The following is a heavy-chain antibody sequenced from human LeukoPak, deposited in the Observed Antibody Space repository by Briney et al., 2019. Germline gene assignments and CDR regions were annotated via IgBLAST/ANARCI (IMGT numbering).Heavy chain of an antibody. D-gene: IGHD1-26*01. CDR3: ARGAIRGDYFDY. CDR1: GGTFSSYA. CDR2: IIPILGIA. V-gene: IGHV1-69*04. J-gene: IGHJ4*02. Sequence: SVKVSCKASGGTFSSYAISWVRQAPGQGLEWMGRIIPILGIANYAQKFQGRVTITADKSTSTAYMGLSSLRSEDTAVYYCARGAIRGDYFDYWGQGTLVTVSS.